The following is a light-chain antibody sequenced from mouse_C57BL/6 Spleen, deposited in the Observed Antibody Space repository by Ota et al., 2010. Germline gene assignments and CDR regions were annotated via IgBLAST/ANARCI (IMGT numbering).Light chain of an antibody. J-gene: IGKJ5*01. V-gene: IGKV6-15*01. CDR3: QQYNSYPLT. CDR1: QDVSSA. CDR2: SAS. Sequence: DIVMTQSHKFMSTSVGDRVNITCKASQDVSSAVAWYQQKPGQSPKPLIYSASYRYSGVPDRFTGSGSGTDFTLTLSNVQSEDLAEYFCQQYNSYPLTFGAGTKLDLK.